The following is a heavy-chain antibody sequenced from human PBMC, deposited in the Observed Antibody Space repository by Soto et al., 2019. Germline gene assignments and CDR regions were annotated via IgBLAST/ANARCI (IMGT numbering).Heavy chain of an antibody. CDR3: ASVRIAAAWDYYGMDV. CDR1: GLTFSSYA. CDR2: ISYDGSNK. V-gene: IGHV3-30-3*01. J-gene: IGHJ6*02. Sequence: QVQLVESGGGVVQPGRSLRLSCAASGLTFSSYAMHWVRQAPGKGLEWVAVISYDGSNKYYADSVKGRFTISRDNSKNTLYLQMNSLRAEDTAVYYCASVRIAAAWDYYGMDVWGQGTTVTVSS. D-gene: IGHD6-13*01.